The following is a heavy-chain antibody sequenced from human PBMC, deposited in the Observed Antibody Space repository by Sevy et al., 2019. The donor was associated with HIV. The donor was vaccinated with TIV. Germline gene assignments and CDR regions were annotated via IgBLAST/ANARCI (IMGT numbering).Heavy chain of an antibody. CDR2: INHSGST. D-gene: IGHD5-18*01. CDR3: ARGGVPDVDTAMVTPWFDP. CDR1: GGSFSGYY. Sequence: SETLSLTCAVYGGSFSGYYWSWIRQPPGKGLEWIGEINHSGSTNYNPSLKSRVTISVDTSKNQFSLKLSPVTAADTAVYYCARGGVPDVDTAMVTPWFDPWGQGTLVTVSS. V-gene: IGHV4-34*01. J-gene: IGHJ5*02.